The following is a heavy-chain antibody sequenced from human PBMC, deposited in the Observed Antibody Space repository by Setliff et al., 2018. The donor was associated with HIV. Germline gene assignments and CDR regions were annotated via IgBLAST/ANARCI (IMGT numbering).Heavy chain of an antibody. Sequence: PSETLSLTCSVSGASISSYYWSWIRQPPGKGLEWIGYISPTGNTNYNPSLKSRVTISTDTSKNQFSLNLTSMTAADTAVYYCASRVYYYDESRTLREEGFVPWGQGTLVTVSS. CDR1: GASISSYY. CDR2: ISPTGNT. V-gene: IGHV4-4*09. CDR3: ASRVYYYDESRTLREEGFVP. J-gene: IGHJ5*02. D-gene: IGHD3-22*01.